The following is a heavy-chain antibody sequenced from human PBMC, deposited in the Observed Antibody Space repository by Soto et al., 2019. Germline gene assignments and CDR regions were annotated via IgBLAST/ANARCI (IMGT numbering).Heavy chain of an antibody. V-gene: IGHV1-69*01. J-gene: IGHJ6*02. D-gene: IGHD3-3*01. Sequence: QVQLVQSGAEVKKPGSSVNVSCKASGGTFSSYAISWLRQAPGQGPEWMGGVVPILETTVYAQKFLGRMTIRADESTTTVFMELRSLTSEDTAVYYCANDGGRDGGSWPMLDFAMEVWGPGTKVIVSS. CDR3: ANDGGRDGGSWPMLDFAMEV. CDR2: VVPILETT. CDR1: GGTFSSYA.